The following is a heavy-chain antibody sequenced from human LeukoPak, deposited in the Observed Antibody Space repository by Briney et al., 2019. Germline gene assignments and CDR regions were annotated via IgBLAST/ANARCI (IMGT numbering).Heavy chain of an antibody. Sequence: SQTLSLTCAISGDSVSSNSAAWNWIRQSPSRGLEWLGRTYYRSKWYNDYAVSVKSRITINPDTSKNQFSLQLNSVTPEDTAVYYCARDNRDMVRGALNGLDYWGQGTLVTVSS. CDR3: ARDNRDMVRGALNGLDY. V-gene: IGHV6-1*01. CDR2: TYYRSKWYN. CDR1: GDSVSSNSAA. D-gene: IGHD3-10*01. J-gene: IGHJ4*02.